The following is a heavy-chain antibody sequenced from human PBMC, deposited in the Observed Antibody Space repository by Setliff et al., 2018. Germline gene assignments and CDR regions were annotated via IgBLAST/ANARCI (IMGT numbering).Heavy chain of an antibody. CDR1: GYTFTRHG. J-gene: IGHJ6*03. CDR3: VREGVDTRSSTDYRYYMDV. D-gene: IGHD5-18*01. Sequence: SVKVSCKASGYTFTRHGISWVRQAPGQGLEWMGGTIPMFGSTTYAQKFQGRVTIITDESTTTAYMELSSLGSEDTAVYYCVREGVDTRSSTDYRYYMDVWGKGTTVTVSS. V-gene: IGHV1-69*05. CDR2: TIPMFGST.